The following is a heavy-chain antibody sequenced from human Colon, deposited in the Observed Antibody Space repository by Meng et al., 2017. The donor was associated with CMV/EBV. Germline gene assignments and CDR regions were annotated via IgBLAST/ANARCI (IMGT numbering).Heavy chain of an antibody. CDR3: AKDRMIVDPQGFDS. J-gene: IGHJ5*01. V-gene: IGHV3-30*04. Sequence: LMISCAASGLTFSTYAMHWVRQAPGKGLEWVAGISSDGSNKYYADSVKGRFTISRDNSKNTVFLEMNSLRAEDTASYYCAKDRMIVDPQGFDSWGHGTPVTVSS. D-gene: IGHD3-22*01. CDR1: GLTFSTYA. CDR2: ISSDGSNK.